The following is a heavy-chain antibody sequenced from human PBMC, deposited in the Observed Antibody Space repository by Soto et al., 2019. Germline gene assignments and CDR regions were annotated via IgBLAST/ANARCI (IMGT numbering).Heavy chain of an antibody. J-gene: IGHJ6*02. D-gene: IGHD3-22*01. CDR3: ARGRRYYYDSSGYYRGYYYYGMDV. CDR2: INHGGST. Sequence: ETLSLTCAVYGGSFSGYYWSWIRQPPGKGLEWIGEINHGGSTNYNPSLKSRVTISVDTSKNQFSLKLSSVTAADTAVYYCARGRRYYYDSSGYYRGYYYYGMDVWGQGTTVTVSS. V-gene: IGHV4-34*01. CDR1: GGSFSGYY.